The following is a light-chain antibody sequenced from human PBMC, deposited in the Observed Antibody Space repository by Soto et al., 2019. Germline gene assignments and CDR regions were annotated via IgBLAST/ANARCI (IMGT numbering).Light chain of an antibody. V-gene: IGKV3-11*01. J-gene: IGKJ1*01. CDR2: DAS. CDR1: QKISGY. Sequence: DILFAQSPATLFLSPGQRATLSCRASQKISGYLAWYQQKPGQAPRLLIYDASNRDTGIPVRFSGSGSRTDYTLTVSRLEPEDFEVDYCQQRSNLPWTFGQGTKVDIK. CDR3: QQRSNLPWT.